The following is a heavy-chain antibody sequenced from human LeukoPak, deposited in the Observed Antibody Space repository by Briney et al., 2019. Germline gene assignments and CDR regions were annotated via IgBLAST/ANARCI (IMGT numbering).Heavy chain of an antibody. J-gene: IGHJ4*02. V-gene: IGHV3-23*01. CDR1: GFSYSAYG. CDR2: ISGIGDTT. Sequence: GGSLRLSCAASGFSYSAYGMSWVRQAPGKGLEWVSTISGIGDTTYYADSVKGRFTISRDNSRDTLSLQMNGLRAEDTAVYYCARSXTANRNPNFDSWGQGTLVTVSS. D-gene: IGHD2/OR15-2a*01. CDR3: ARSXTANRNPNFDS.